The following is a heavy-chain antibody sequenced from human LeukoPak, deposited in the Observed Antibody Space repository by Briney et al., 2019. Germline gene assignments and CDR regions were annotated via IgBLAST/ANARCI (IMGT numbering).Heavy chain of an antibody. Sequence: PSETLSLTCAVSGPSLSSSIGWSRVRQPPGKGVEWIGEIYHSGGTNYKSSLTSRVTISVDKSKNPFTLKLSSVTAADTAVYYCARGDSRVSSSSCSAWGQGTLVTVSS. V-gene: IGHV4-4*02. D-gene: IGHD2-2*01. CDR1: GPSLSSSIG. CDR2: IYHSGGT. CDR3: ARGDSRVSSSSCSA. J-gene: IGHJ5*02.